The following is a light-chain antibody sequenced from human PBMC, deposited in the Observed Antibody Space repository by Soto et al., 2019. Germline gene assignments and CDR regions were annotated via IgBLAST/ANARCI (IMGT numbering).Light chain of an antibody. CDR2: GAS. Sequence: EILLTQSPGTLSLSPGERATLSCRASQSLGSSYSYLAWYQQKPGQAPRLLIFGASSRATGIPDRFSGSGSGTDFTLTISSLEPEDFAVYYCQQHSNWPLTFGGGTKVEIK. J-gene: IGKJ4*01. V-gene: IGKV3D-20*02. CDR1: QSLGSSYSY. CDR3: QQHSNWPLT.